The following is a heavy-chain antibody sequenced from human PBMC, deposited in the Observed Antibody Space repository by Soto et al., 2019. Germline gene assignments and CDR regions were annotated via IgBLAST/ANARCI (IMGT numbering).Heavy chain of an antibody. CDR2: INHSGST. Sequence: QVQLQQWGAGLLKPSETLSLTCAVYGGSFSGYYWSWIRQPPGKGLEWIGEINHSGSTNYNPSLNSPLTISVETSKNQFSLKLSSVTAAGTAVYYCARAGWSWNWFDPWGQGTLVTVSS. D-gene: IGHD3-10*01. J-gene: IGHJ5*02. CDR3: ARAGWSWNWFDP. V-gene: IGHV4-34*01. CDR1: GGSFSGYY.